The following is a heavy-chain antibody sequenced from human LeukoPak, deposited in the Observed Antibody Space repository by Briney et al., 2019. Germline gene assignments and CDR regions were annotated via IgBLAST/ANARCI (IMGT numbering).Heavy chain of an antibody. Sequence: PSETLSLTCAVSGYSISSGYYWGWIRPPPGKGLEWIGSIYHSGSTYYNPSLKSRVTISVDTSKNQFSLKLSSVTAADTAVYYCAGAYYDILTGYFDYWGQGTLVTVSS. CDR1: GYSISSGYY. CDR2: IYHSGST. CDR3: AGAYYDILTGYFDY. V-gene: IGHV4-38-2*01. D-gene: IGHD3-9*01. J-gene: IGHJ4*02.